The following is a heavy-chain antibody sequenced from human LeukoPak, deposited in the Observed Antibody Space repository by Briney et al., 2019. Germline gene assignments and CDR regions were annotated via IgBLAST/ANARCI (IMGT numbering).Heavy chain of an antibody. CDR3: ASSKYYYDSSGHGPGAFDI. CDR1: GYTFTSYG. V-gene: IGHV1-46*01. J-gene: IGHJ3*02. CDR2: INPSGGST. Sequence: GASVKVSCKASGYTFTSYGISWVRQAPGQWLEWMGIINPSGGSTSYAQKFQGRVTMTRDTSTCTVYMELSSLRSEDTAVYCCASSKYYYDSSGHGPGAFDIWGQGTMVTVSS. D-gene: IGHD3-22*01.